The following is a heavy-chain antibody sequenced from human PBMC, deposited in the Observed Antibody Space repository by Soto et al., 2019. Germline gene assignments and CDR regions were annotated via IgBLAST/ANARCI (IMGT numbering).Heavy chain of an antibody. D-gene: IGHD3-22*01. Sequence: QVQLQESGPGLVKPSETLSLTCTVSGGSISSYYWSWIRQPPGKGLEWIGYIYYNGSTNYNPSLKSRVTISVDTSKNQFSLKLSSVTAADTAVYYCARDSGYYDSSGYLDYWGQGTLVTVSS. J-gene: IGHJ4*02. CDR1: GGSISSYY. CDR3: ARDSGYYDSSGYLDY. V-gene: IGHV4-59*01. CDR2: IYYNGST.